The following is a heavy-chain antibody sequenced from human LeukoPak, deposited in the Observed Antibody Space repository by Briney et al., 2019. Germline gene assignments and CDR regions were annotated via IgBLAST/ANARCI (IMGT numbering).Heavy chain of an antibody. J-gene: IGHJ5*02. CDR2: FDPEDGET. CDR3: ATDLDWNDRGFDP. V-gene: IGHV1-24*01. D-gene: IGHD1-1*01. CDR1: GYTLTELS. Sequence: GASVKVSCKVSGYTLTELSMHWVRQAPGKGLEWMGGFDPEDGETIYAQKFQGRVTMTEDTSTDTAHMELSSLRSEDTAVYYCATDLDWNDRGFDPWGQGTLDTVSS.